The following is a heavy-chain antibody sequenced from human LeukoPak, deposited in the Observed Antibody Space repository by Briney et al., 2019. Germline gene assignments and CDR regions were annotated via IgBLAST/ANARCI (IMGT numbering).Heavy chain of an antibody. Sequence: SVKVSCEASGFTFTSSAVQWVRQARGQRLEWIGWIVVGSGNTNYAQKFQERVTITRDMSTSTAYMELSSLRSEDTAVYYCAADLRYSSSHLHDYWGQGTLVTVSS. CDR3: AADLRYSSSHLHDY. CDR1: GFTFTSSA. CDR2: IVVGSGNT. D-gene: IGHD6-13*01. V-gene: IGHV1-58*01. J-gene: IGHJ4*02.